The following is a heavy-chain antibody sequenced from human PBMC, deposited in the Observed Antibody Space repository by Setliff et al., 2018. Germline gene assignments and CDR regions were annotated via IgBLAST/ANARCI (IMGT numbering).Heavy chain of an antibody. CDR1: GDSMNSGVYY. D-gene: IGHD3-3*01. J-gene: IGHJ6*03. Sequence: PSETLSLTCKVSGDSMNSGVYYWAWIRQPPGKGLEWIGRIYSGGTTNYNPSLKSRVTISLDTSKNQFSLKLSSVTAADTAVYYCVRMSGFLYMDVWGKGTTVTVSS. CDR3: VRMSGFLYMDV. CDR2: IYSGGTT. V-gene: IGHV4-39*07.